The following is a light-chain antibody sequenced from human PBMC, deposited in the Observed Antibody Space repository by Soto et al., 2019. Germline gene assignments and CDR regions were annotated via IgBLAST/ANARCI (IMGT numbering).Light chain of an antibody. CDR2: GAS. J-gene: IGKJ5*01. V-gene: IGKV3-20*01. CDR3: QQYSSSPS. Sequence: EIVLTQSPGTLSLSPGERATLSCRASQSVSNNYLAWYQQKPGQVPSLLIYGASTRASGIPARFSGSGSGTESTLTIGSLQSEDFAVYYCQQYSSSPSFGQGTRLEI. CDR1: QSVSNNY.